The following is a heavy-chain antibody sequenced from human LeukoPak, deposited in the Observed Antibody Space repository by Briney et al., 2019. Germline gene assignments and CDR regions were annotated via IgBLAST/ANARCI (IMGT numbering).Heavy chain of an antibody. J-gene: IGHJ4*02. CDR2: IYYSGST. Sequence: PSETLSLTCAVSGGSISSGGYSWSWIRQPPGKGLEWIGYIYYSGSTNYNPSLKSRVTISVDTSKNQFSLKLSSVTAADTAVYYCARTLAGYSSSWYEGATTPVDYWGQGTLVTVSS. V-gene: IGHV4-61*08. D-gene: IGHD6-13*01. CDR3: ARTLAGYSSSWYEGATTPVDY. CDR1: GGSISSGGYS.